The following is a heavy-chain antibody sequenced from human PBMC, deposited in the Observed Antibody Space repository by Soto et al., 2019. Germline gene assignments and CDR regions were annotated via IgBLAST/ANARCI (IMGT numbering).Heavy chain of an antibody. CDR1: GYTFTSYG. V-gene: IGHV1-18*01. J-gene: IGHJ6*03. Sequence: ASVKVSCKASGYTFTSYGISWVRQAPGQGLEWMGWISAYNGNTNYAQKLQGRVTMTTDTSTSTAYMELRSLRSDDTAVYYCAREAVAGNYYYYYMDVWGKGTTVTVSS. CDR2: ISAYNGNT. D-gene: IGHD6-19*01. CDR3: AREAVAGNYYYYYMDV.